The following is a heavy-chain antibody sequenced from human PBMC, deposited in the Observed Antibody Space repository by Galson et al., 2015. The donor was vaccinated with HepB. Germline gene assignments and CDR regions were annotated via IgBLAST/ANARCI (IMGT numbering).Heavy chain of an antibody. CDR2: INADGSRT. CDR1: GFTFSPYW. D-gene: IGHD4-17*01. V-gene: IGHV3-74*01. CDR3: VRDGDIGDYALDY. Sequence: SLRLSCAASGFTFSPYWMHWVRQVPGKGLVWVSRINADGSRTSYADSVKGRFTISRDNAKNTLYLEMNSLRAEDTGVYYCVRDGDIGDYALDYWGPGTLVTVSS. J-gene: IGHJ4*02.